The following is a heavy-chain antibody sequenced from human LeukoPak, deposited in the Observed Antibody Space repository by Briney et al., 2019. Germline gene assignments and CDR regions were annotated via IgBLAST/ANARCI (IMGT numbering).Heavy chain of an antibody. CDR1: GFTFDDYG. Sequence: GGSLRLSCAASGFTFDDYGMSWVRQAPGKGLEWVFGINWNGGSTGYADSVKGRFTISRDNAKNSLYLQMNSLRAEDTALYYCARDPPTGYSSGWYFDYWGQGTLVTVSS. J-gene: IGHJ4*02. D-gene: IGHD6-19*01. V-gene: IGHV3-20*04. CDR3: ARDPPTGYSSGWYFDY. CDR2: INWNGGST.